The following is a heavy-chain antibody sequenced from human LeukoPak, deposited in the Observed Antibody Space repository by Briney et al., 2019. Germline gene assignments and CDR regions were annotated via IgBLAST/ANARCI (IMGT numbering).Heavy chain of an antibody. D-gene: IGHD6-13*01. J-gene: IGHJ6*03. CDR3: ARGRKSSSYYYYYYMDV. CDR2: MNPNSGNT. V-gene: IGHV1-8*01. Sequence: ASVKVSCKASGYTFTSYDINWVRQATGQGLEWMGWMNPNSGNTGYAQKFQGRVTMTRNTSISTAYMELSSLRSEDTAVYYCARGRKSSSYYYYYYMDVWGKGTTVTISS. CDR1: GYTFTSYD.